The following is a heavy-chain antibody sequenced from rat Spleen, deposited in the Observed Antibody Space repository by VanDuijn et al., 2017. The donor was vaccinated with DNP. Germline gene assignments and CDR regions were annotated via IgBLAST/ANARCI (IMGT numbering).Heavy chain of an antibody. CDR2: ISHEGSST. J-gene: IGHJ1*01. D-gene: IGHD5-1*01. V-gene: IGHV5-22*01. CDR1: GFTFSDYH. CDR3: ARHGWELWYFDF. Sequence: EVHLVESGGGLVQPGRSLKLSCVASGFTFSDYHMAWVRQAPKKGLEWVASISHEGSSTYYGDSVKGRFTISRDNAKSTLYLQMDSLRSEDTATYYCARHGWELWYFDFWGPGTMVTVSS.